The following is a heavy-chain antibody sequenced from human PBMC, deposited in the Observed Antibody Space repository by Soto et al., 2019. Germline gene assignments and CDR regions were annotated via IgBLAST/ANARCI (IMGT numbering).Heavy chain of an antibody. D-gene: IGHD1-26*01. CDR3: ARDCVGPFDD. CDR1: GGSVSSYH. V-gene: IGHV4-59*02. Sequence: PSETLSLTCTISGGSVSSYHWSWIRQPPGKGLEWIGLTSYSGNTVYKPSLKSRVAFSVDTSKNHFSLTLTSVTAAVTAVYYCARDCVGPFDDWGQGTLVTVSS. J-gene: IGHJ4*02. CDR2: TSYSGNT.